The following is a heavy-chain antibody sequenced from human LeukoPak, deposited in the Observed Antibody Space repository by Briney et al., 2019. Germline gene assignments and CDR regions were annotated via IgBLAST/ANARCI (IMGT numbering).Heavy chain of an antibody. V-gene: IGHV4-4*09. CDR1: GASITNSY. CDR2: IYSSGNT. CDR3: ANSYDGKIVPFDN. D-gene: IGHD4-23*01. J-gene: IGHJ4*02. Sequence: SETLSLTCTVSGASITNSYWNWVRQPPGKGLEWIGYIYSSGNTNYNPALKSRVTISLDVSKNQFSLKLTAVTAADTAVYYCANSYDGKIVPFDNWGQGTLVTVSS.